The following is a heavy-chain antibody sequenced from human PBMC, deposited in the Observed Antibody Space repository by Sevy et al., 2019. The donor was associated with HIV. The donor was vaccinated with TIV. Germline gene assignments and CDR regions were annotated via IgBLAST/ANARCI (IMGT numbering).Heavy chain of an antibody. CDR3: ARRPTDQSGSYWFDP. CDR1: GFTFSSYW. J-gene: IGHJ5*02. Sequence: GGALRLSCAASGFTFSSYWMHWVRQAPGKGLVWVSRIKTDGSDTSYADSVKGRFTISRDKTTNTLYLQMNSLRAEDTAVYYCARRPTDQSGSYWFDPWGQGTLVTVSS. CDR2: IKTDGSDT. D-gene: IGHD1-26*01. V-gene: IGHV3-74*01.